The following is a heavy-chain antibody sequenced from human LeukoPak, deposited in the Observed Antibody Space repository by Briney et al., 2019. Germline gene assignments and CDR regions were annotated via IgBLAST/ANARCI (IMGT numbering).Heavy chain of an antibody. D-gene: IGHD3-10*01. J-gene: IGHJ4*02. V-gene: IGHV3-23*01. Sequence: GGSLRLSCVASGLTLIRYTMTSTPPAPWTGLDRVSSISSRGGSTYYADSVKGRFTISRDNSKSTLYLQMNSLRAKHTAVYYCAKSPSGYMVRGVHVDYWGQGTLVTVSS. CDR1: GLTLIRYT. CDR2: ISSRGGST. CDR3: AKSPSGYMVRGVHVDY.